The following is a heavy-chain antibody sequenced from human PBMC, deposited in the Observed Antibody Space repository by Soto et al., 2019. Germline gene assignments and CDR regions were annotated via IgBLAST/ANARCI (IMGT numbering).Heavy chain of an antibody. CDR3: ARADYGDYRSKYYMDV. CDR1: GGSISSYY. D-gene: IGHD4-17*01. V-gene: IGHV4-59*01. CDR2: IYYSGST. J-gene: IGHJ6*03. Sequence: QVQLQESGPGLVKPSETLSLTCTVSGGSISSYYWSWIRQPPGKGLEWIGYIYYSGSTNYNPSLESRVTISVDTSKNQFSLKLSSVTAADTAVYYCARADYGDYRSKYYMDVWGKGTTVTVSS.